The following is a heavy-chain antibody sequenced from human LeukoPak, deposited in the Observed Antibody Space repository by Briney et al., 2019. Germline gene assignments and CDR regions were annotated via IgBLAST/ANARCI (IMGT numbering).Heavy chain of an antibody. CDR1: GFTFSDYY. J-gene: IGHJ4*02. D-gene: IGHD6-13*01. CDR2: ISSSGSTI. V-gene: IGHV3-11*01. Sequence: GGSLRLSCAASGFTFSDYYMSWIRQAPGKGLEWVSYISSSGSTIYYADSVKGRFTISRDNSKNTLYLQMNSLRAEDTAVYYCAKQLIAAAGSRSFFDYWGQGTLVTVSS. CDR3: AKQLIAAAGSRSFFDY.